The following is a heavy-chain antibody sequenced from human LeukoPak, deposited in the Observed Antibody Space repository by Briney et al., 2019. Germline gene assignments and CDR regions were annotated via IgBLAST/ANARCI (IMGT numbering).Heavy chain of an antibody. D-gene: IGHD3-3*01. CDR2: ISGSGGST. J-gene: IGHJ4*02. Sequence: GGSLRLSCAASGFTFSDYYMSWIRQAPGKGLEWVSAISGSGGSTYYADSVKGRFTISRDNSKNTLYLQMNSLRAEDTAVYYCAKGVSRITIFGVVATYYFDYWGQGTLVTVSS. CDR1: GFTFSDYY. V-gene: IGHV3-23*01. CDR3: AKGVSRITIFGVVATYYFDY.